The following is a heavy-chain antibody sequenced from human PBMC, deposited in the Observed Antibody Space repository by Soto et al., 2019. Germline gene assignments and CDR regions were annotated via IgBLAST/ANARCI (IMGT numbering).Heavy chain of an antibody. CDR1: GGSFSGYY. D-gene: IGHD1-26*01. V-gene: IGHV4-34*01. CDR2: INHSGST. J-gene: IGHJ5*02. CDR3: ARRRQTVGAHP. Sequence: QVQLQQWGAGLLKPSETLSLTCAVYGGSFSGYYWSWIRQPPGKGLEWIGEINHSGSTNYNPSLKSRVTISVDTSKNQFSLKLSSVTAADTAVYYCARRRQTVGAHPWGQGTLVTVSS.